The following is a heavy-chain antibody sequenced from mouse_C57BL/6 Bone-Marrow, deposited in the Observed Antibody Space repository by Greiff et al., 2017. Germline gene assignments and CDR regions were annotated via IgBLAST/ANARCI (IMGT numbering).Heavy chain of an antibody. CDR1: GFTFSSYG. J-gene: IGHJ1*03. D-gene: IGHD1-1*01. Sequence: EVKLMESGGDLVKPGGSLKLSCAASGFTFSSYGMSWVRQTPDKRLEWVATISSGGSYTYYPDSVKGRFTISRDKAKNTLYLQMSSLKSEDTAMYYCARRLRWYIDVWGRGTTVTVSS. CDR2: ISSGGSYT. CDR3: ARRLRWYIDV. V-gene: IGHV5-6*02.